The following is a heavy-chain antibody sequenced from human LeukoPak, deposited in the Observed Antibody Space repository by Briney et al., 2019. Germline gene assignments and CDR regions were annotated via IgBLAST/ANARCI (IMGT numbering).Heavy chain of an antibody. CDR2: IIPILGIA. D-gene: IGHD1-26*01. Sequence: AASVKVSCKASGGTFSSYAISWVRQAPGQGLEWMGRIIPILGIANYAQKFQGRVTITADKSTSTAYMGLSSLRSEDTAVYYCARYPKVVGATDWFDPWGQGTLVTVSS. J-gene: IGHJ5*02. V-gene: IGHV1-69*04. CDR3: ARYPKVVGATDWFDP. CDR1: GGTFSSYA.